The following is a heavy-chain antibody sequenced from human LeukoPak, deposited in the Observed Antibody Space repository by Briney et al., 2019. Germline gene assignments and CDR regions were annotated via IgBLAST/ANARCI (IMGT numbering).Heavy chain of an antibody. J-gene: IGHJ4*02. V-gene: IGHV1-18*01. CDR3: AREGRVPAARPADY. D-gene: IGHD2-2*01. CDR2: ISAYNGNT. CDR1: GYTFTSYG. Sequence: VAPVKVSCKASGYTFTSYGISWVRQAPGQGLEWMGWISAYNGNTNYAQKLQGRVTMTTDTSTSTAYMELRSLRSDDTAVYYCAREGRVPAARPADYWGQGTLVTVSS.